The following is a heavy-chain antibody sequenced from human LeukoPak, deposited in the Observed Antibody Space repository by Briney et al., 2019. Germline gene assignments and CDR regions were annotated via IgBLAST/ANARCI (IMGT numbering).Heavy chain of an antibody. CDR3: ARSSGATMVRGTPKSWFDP. Sequence: ASVTVSCKASGYTFTGYYMHWVRQAPGQGLEWMGWINPNSGGTNYAQKFQGWVTMTRDTAISTAYMELSRLRSDDTAVYYCARSSGATMVRGTPKSWFDPWGQGTLVTVSS. V-gene: IGHV1-2*04. CDR1: GYTFTGYY. J-gene: IGHJ5*02. D-gene: IGHD3-10*01. CDR2: INPNSGGT.